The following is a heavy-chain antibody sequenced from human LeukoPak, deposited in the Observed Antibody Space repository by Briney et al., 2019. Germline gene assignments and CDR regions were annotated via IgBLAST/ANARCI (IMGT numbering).Heavy chain of an antibody. CDR3: ARPRAMTTGVGRYFDL. CDR2: INGGGENT. Sequence: GGSLRLSCGASGFTFTSYVMSWIRQAPGKGLEWVSAINGGGENTYYGDSVKGRFTISRDNSKNTLYLQMNSLRDEDTATYYCARPRAMTTGVGRYFDLWGRGTLVSVSS. J-gene: IGHJ2*01. CDR1: GFTFTSYV. D-gene: IGHD1-1*01. V-gene: IGHV3-23*01.